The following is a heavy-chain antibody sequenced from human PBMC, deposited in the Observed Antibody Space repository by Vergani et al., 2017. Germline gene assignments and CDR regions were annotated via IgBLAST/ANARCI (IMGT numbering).Heavy chain of an antibody. J-gene: IGHJ5*02. CDR1: GGSISSSNW. CDR2: IYHSGST. V-gene: IGHV4-4*02. D-gene: IGHD5-18*01. Sequence: QVQLQESGPGLVKPSGTLSLTCAVSGGSISSSNWWSWVRQPPGEGLEWIGEIYHSGSTNYNPSLKSRVTISVDTSKNQFSLKLSSVTAADTAVYYWARARYSYGPEYNXFDPWGQGTLVTVSS. CDR3: ARARYSYGPEYNXFDP.